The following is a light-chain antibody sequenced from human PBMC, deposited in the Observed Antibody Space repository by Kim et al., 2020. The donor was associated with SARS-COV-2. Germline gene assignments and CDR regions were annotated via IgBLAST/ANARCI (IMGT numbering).Light chain of an antibody. CDR2: YAS. CDR1: QSVNSH. Sequence: EVVMTQSPATLSVSPGEGVTLSCRASQSVNSHLAWYRQKPGQAPRLLIHYASTRATGVPLRFSGSGSGTEFTLTISSLQSEDFALYYCQQYNDWPLTFGGGTKLEI. CDR3: QQYNDWPLT. V-gene: IGKV3-15*01. J-gene: IGKJ4*01.